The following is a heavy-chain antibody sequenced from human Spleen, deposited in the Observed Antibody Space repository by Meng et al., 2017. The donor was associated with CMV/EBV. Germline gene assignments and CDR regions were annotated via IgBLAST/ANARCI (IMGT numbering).Heavy chain of an antibody. V-gene: IGHV1-46*01. Sequence: ASVKVSCKASGYTFTSYYMHWVRQAPVQGFEWMGLINPNGGSTGYAQKVQGRVTVTRDTSTSTVYMELRSLRSEDTAVYYCARSSIAVAGEGYFDLWGRGTLVTVSS. CDR1: GYTFTSYY. CDR2: INPNGGST. CDR3: ARSSIAVAGEGYFDL. D-gene: IGHD6-19*01. J-gene: IGHJ2*01.